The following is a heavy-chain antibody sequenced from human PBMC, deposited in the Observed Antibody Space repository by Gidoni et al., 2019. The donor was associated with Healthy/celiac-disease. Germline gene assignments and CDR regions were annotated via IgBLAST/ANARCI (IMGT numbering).Heavy chain of an antibody. Sequence: EVPLVESGGGLVKPGGSLRLSCAASGFTFSSYRRNWVRQAPGKGLAWVSSISSSSSYIYYADAVKGRFTISRDNAKNSLYLQMNSLRAEDTAVYYCARDSYYDSSGYYLRAFDYWGQGTLVTVSS. D-gene: IGHD3-22*01. CDR2: ISSSSSYI. CDR3: ARDSYYDSSGYYLRAFDY. V-gene: IGHV3-21*01. J-gene: IGHJ4*02. CDR1: GFTFSSYR.